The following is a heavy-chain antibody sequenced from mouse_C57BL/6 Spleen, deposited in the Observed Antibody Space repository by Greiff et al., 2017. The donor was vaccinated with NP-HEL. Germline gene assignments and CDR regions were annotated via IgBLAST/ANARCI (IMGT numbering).Heavy chain of an antibody. D-gene: IGHD3-2*02. CDR3: ARGTAQATAWFAY. Sequence: QVQLQQSGAELVKPGASVKLSCKASGYTFTSYWMHWVKQRPGQGLEWIGMIHPNSGSTNYNEKFKSKATLTVDKSSSTAYMQLSSLTSEDSAVYYCARGTAQATAWFAYWGQGTLVTVSA. J-gene: IGHJ3*01. V-gene: IGHV1-64*01. CDR1: GYTFTSYW. CDR2: IHPNSGST.